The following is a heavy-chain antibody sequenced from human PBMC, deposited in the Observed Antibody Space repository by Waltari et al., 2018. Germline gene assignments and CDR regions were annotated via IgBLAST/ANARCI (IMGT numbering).Heavy chain of an antibody. D-gene: IGHD3-3*01. Sequence: EVQLVQSGAEVKKPGESLKISCKGSGYSFTSYWIGWVRQMPGKGLEWMGIIYPVAADTRYSPSFQGQVPISSDKSISPAYLQWSSLKASDTAMYYCARQGPYDFWSGYSLRVDYWGQGTLVTVSS. CDR2: IYPVAADT. CDR3: ARQGPYDFWSGYSLRVDY. J-gene: IGHJ4*02. CDR1: GYSFTSYW. V-gene: IGHV5-51*01.